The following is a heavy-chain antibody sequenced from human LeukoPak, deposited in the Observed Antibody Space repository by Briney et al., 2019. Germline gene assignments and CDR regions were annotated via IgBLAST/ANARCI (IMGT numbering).Heavy chain of an antibody. CDR2: ISGSGGST. J-gene: IGHJ4*02. V-gene: IGHV3-23*01. CDR3: APRLPTYYDYVWGTS. Sequence: GGSLRLSCAASGFTFSSYSMNWVRQAPGKGLEWVSAISGSGGSTYYADSVKGRFTISRDNSKNTLYLQMNSLRAEDTAVYYCAPRLPTYYDYVWGTSGGQGTLVTVSS. D-gene: IGHD3-16*01. CDR1: GFTFSSYS.